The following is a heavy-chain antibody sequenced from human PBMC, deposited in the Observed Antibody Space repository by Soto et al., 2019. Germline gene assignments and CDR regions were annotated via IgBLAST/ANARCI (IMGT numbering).Heavy chain of an antibody. CDR2: IWYDGSNK. Sequence: HPGGSLRLSCAASGFTFSSYGMHWVRQAPGKGLEWVAVIWYDGSNKYYADSVKGRFTISRDNSKNTLYLQMNSLRAEDTAVYYCARSDIVVVPAAPFDPWGQGTLVTVSS. CDR1: GFTFSSYG. J-gene: IGHJ5*02. D-gene: IGHD2-2*01. V-gene: IGHV3-33*01. CDR3: ARSDIVVVPAAPFDP.